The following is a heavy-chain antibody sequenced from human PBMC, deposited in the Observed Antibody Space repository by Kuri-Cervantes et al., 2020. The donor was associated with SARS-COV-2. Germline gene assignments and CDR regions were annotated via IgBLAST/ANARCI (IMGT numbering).Heavy chain of an antibody. J-gene: IGHJ6*02. CDR1: GGSVGSGSYY. V-gene: IGHV4-61*01. CDR2: IYYSGST. CDR3: ASIVVVPAASGYYYYYGMDV. Sequence: SETLSLTCTVSGGSVGSGSYYWSWIRQPPGKGLEWIGYIYYSGSTNYNPSLKSRVTISVDTSKNQFSLKLSSVTAADTAVYYCASIVVVPAASGYYYYYGMDVWGQGTTVTVSS. D-gene: IGHD2-2*01.